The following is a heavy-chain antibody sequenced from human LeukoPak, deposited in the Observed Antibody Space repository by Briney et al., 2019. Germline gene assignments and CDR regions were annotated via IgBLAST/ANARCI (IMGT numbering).Heavy chain of an antibody. D-gene: IGHD6-13*01. V-gene: IGHV4-39*07. CDR3: ARNGQLYYFDY. J-gene: IGHJ4*02. CDR1: GGSISSSSYY. Sequence: SETLSLTCTVSGGSISSSSYYWGWLRQPPGKGLEWIGSIYYSGSTYYNPSLKSRVTISVATSKNQFSLKLSSVTAADTAVYYCARNGQLYYFDYWGQGTLVTVSS. CDR2: IYYSGST.